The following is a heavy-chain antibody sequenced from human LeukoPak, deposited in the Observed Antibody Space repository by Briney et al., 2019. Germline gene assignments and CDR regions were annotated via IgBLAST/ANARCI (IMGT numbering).Heavy chain of an antibody. CDR1: GITFSSYP. CDR2: IITEGVGT. CDR3: ATRLGGEY. D-gene: IGHD3-9*01. J-gene: IGHJ4*02. V-gene: IGHV3-23*01. Sequence: GGSLRLSCTASGITFSSYPMTWVRQAPGKGLEWVSTIITEGVGTYYADSVKGRFAISRDNARSTLYLQMNSLRAEDTALYYCATRLGGEYWGQGTLVTVSS.